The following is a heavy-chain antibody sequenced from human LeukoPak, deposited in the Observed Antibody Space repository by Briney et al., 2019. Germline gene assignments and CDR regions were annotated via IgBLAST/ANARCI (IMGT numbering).Heavy chain of an antibody. J-gene: IGHJ5*02. V-gene: IGHV3-74*01. CDR2: VNRDGSST. CDR3: AKEGWET. Sequence: GGSLRLSCAASGFTFTSYLMHWVRQAPGKGLVWVSRVNRDGSSTDYADSVKGRFTISRDNAKNTLYLQMDSLRADDTAVYYCAKEGWETWGQGTLVTVSS. D-gene: IGHD1-26*01. CDR1: GFTFTSYL.